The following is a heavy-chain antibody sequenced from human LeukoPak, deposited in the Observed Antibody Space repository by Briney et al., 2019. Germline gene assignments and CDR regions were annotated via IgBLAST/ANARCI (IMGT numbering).Heavy chain of an antibody. CDR3: ARDIEAAGLFLDY. CDR2: MKYDGSEK. J-gene: IGHJ4*02. Sequence: GGSLRLSCAASGFTFSSYWMSWVRQAPGKGLEWVANMKYDGSEKYYVDSVKGRFTISRDNAKNSLYLQMNSLRAEDTAVYYCARDIEAAGLFLDYWGQGTLVTVSS. D-gene: IGHD6-13*01. CDR1: GFTFSSYW. V-gene: IGHV3-7*01.